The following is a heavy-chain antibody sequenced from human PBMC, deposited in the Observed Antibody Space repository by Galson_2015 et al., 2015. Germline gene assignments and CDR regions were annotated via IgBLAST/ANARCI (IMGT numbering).Heavy chain of an antibody. CDR2: ISYTSTYI. CDR3: ARDGSYGSGANYFDP. D-gene: IGHD3-10*01. CDR1: GFTFSDYS. J-gene: IGHJ5*02. Sequence: SLRLSCAASGFTFSDYSFNWIRQAPGKGLEWVSSISYTSTYIHYADSVKGRFTISRDNADNTLYLQMSSLRADDTAVYYCARDGSYGSGANYFDPWGQGTLVIVSS. V-gene: IGHV3-21*01.